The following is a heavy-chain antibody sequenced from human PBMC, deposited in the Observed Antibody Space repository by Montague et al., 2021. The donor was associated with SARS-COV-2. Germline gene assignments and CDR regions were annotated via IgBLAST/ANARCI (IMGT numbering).Heavy chain of an antibody. Sequence: SETLSLTCSVSGGSISTYYWSWIRQPPGKGLEWIGYVSFSGDTIYNPSLKGRVTISVDTSKHQFSLGLSSVTAADTAVYYCARVRSYDSSGYPFPHYFFDYWGQGALVIVSS. CDR2: VSFSGDT. V-gene: IGHV4-59*13. D-gene: IGHD3-22*01. J-gene: IGHJ4*02. CDR1: GGSISTYY. CDR3: ARVRSYDSSGYPFPHYFFDY.